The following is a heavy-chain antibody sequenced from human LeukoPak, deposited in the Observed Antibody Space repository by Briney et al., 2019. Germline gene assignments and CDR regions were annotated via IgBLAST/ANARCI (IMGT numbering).Heavy chain of an antibody. J-gene: IGHJ3*02. Sequence: SETLSLTCAVSGGSVSSYYWSWVRQPPGEGLEWITYMYYGGSTNYNPSLKSRVTISVDTSKNQFSLILSSVTAADTAVYFCARGGELLGRTAHDAFDIWGQGTMVTVSS. CDR3: ARGGELLGRTAHDAFDI. D-gene: IGHD3-10*01. CDR2: MYYGGST. V-gene: IGHV4-59*08. CDR1: GGSVSSYY.